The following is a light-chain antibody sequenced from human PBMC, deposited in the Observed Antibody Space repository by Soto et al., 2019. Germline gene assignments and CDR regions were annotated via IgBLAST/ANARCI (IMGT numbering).Light chain of an antibody. V-gene: IGKV3-11*01. CDR2: DAS. J-gene: IGKJ4*01. CDR3: QQRSSWPLT. Sequence: EIVLTQSPATLSLSPGERATLSCRASQSVGNYLVWYQLKPGQAPRLLIYDASNRATDIPARFSGSGSGTDFTLTISSLAPEDFAVYYCQQRSSWPLTFGGGTKVEIK. CDR1: QSVGNY.